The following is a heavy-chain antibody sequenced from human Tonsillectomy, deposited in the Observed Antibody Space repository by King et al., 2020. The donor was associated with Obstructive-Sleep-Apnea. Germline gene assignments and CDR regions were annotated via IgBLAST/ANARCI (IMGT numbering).Heavy chain of an antibody. J-gene: IGHJ4*02. Sequence: ADSVKGRFTISRDNSKNTLYLQMSNVRAEDTAVYYCAKRATMTSIHYWGQGT. V-gene: IGHV3-30*02. D-gene: IGHD2-21*02. CDR3: AKRATMTSIHY.